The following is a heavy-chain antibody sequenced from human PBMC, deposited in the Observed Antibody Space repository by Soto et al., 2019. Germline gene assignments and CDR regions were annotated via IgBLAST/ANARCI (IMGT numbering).Heavy chain of an antibody. V-gene: IGHV1-69*18. J-gene: IGHJ4*02. D-gene: IGHD3-22*01. CDR3: ARGGITVTVVGFY. CDR1: GGTFSNSA. CDR2: IIPIFGTP. Sequence: QVQLVQSGAEVKKPGSSVKVSCKASGGTFSNSAINWVRQAPGQGLEWMGSIIPIFGTPNYAEKFQGRVKITADESTSTGYMELSSLRSEDTAVYYCARGGITVTVVGFYWGQGTLVTVSS.